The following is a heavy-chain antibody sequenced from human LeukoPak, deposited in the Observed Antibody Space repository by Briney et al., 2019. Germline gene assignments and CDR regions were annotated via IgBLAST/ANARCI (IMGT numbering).Heavy chain of an antibody. CDR1: GFTFSSYA. CDR3: AKVFCCGGYSSVLYYFDY. D-gene: IGHD6-19*01. CDR2: ISGSGGST. V-gene: IGHV3-23*01. J-gene: IGHJ4*02. Sequence: GGSLRLSCAASGFTFSSYAMSWVRQAPGKGLEWVSAISGSGGSTHYADSVKGRFTISRDNSKNTLYLQMNSLRAEDTAVYYCAKVFCCGGYSSVLYYFDYWGQGTLVTVSS.